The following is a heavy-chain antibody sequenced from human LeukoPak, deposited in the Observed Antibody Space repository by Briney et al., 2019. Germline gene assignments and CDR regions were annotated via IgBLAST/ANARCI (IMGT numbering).Heavy chain of an antibody. D-gene: IGHD6-13*01. CDR3: ARGGKQQLDFDY. CDR2: IYTSGST. J-gene: IGHJ4*02. Sequence: SETLSLTCSVSGGSISSTTYYWGWVRQSPGKGLEWIGRIYTSGSTNYNPSLKSRVTMSVDTSKNQFSLKLSTVTAADTAVYYCARGGKQQLDFDYWGQGTLVTVSS. CDR1: GGSISSTTYY. V-gene: IGHV4-39*07.